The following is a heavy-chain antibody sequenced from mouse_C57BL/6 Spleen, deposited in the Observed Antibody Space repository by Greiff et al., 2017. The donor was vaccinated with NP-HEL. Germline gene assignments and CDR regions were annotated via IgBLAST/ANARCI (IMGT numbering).Heavy chain of an antibody. V-gene: IGHV14-4*01. Sequence: EVQLQQSGAELVRPGASVKLSCTASGFNFKDDYMHWVKQRPEQGLEWIGWIDPENGDTDYDSKFQGKATITAHTSSNTAYLQLSSLTSEDTSVSYCFSIVGSSRFGGWGQRTTLTVAT. D-gene: IGHD1-1*01. J-gene: IGHJ2*01. CDR2: IDPENGDT. CDR3: FSIVGSSRFGG. CDR1: GFNFKDDY.